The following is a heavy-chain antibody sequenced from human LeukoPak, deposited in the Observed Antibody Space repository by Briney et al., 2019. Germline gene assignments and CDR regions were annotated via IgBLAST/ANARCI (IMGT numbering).Heavy chain of an antibody. CDR2: ISGSGGGT. J-gene: IGHJ5*02. CDR3: ARSADTIFGVITHEWFDP. CDR1: GFTFSSYG. Sequence: GGSLRLFCSASGFTFSSYGMSWVRQAPGKGLEWVSDISGSGGGTSYADSVKGRFTISRDNSKNTVYLQMNSLRAEDTAVYYCARSADTIFGVITHEWFDPWGQGTLVTVSA. V-gene: IGHV3-23*01. D-gene: IGHD3-3*01.